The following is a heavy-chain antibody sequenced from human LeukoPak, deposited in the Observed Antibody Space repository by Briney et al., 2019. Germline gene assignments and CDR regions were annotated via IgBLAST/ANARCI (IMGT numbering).Heavy chain of an antibody. J-gene: IGHJ3*02. Sequence: PGGSLRLSCAASGFTFSSYAMSWVRQAPGKGLEWVSAISGSGGSTYYADSVKGRFTISRDNSKNTLYLQMNSLRAEDTAVYYCAKGLLDDSSGYYYTPESAFDIWGQGTMVTVSS. CDR1: GFTFSSYA. D-gene: IGHD3-22*01. V-gene: IGHV3-23*01. CDR3: AKGLLDDSSGYYYTPESAFDI. CDR2: ISGSGGST.